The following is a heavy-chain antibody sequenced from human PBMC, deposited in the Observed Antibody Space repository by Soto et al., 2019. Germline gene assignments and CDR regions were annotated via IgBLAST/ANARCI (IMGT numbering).Heavy chain of an antibody. CDR2: ISGSGFKK. CDR3: AKNQGVELVPLATVDWFDP. V-gene: IGHV3-23*01. J-gene: IGHJ5*02. CDR1: GFIFENFG. D-gene: IGHD1-26*01. Sequence: GGSLRLSCAASGFIFENFGMSWVRQAPGKGLEWISSISGSGFKKYYADSVKGRFTISRDNSKSTVYLELDNLSAEDTAVYHCAKNQGVELVPLATVDWFDPWGQGSVVTVSS.